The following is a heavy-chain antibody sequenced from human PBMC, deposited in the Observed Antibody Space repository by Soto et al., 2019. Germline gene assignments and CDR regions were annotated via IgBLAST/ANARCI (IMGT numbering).Heavy chain of an antibody. J-gene: IGHJ4*02. CDR2: MSSDGSKI. Sequence: QVQLVESGGGAVQPGESLRLSCVASGFDFTYYAMHWVRQAPGKGLESVAVMSSDGSKIHHTDSVKGRFTISRDNSKNTLYLQMNSLRKEDKAVYFCAKDEGVGGTLGLFDYWGQGTQVSVSS. CDR3: AKDEGVGGTLGLFDY. D-gene: IGHD1-26*01. CDR1: GFDFTYYA. V-gene: IGHV3-30*18.